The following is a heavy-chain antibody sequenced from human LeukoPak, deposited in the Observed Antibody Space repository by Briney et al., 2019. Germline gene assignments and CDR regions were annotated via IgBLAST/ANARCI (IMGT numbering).Heavy chain of an antibody. CDR2: INTNTGNP. Sequence: ASVKVSCKASGYTFTSYAMNWVRQAPGQGLEWMGWINTNTGNPTYAQGFTGRFVFSLDTSVSTAYLQISSLKAEDTAVYYCARGRGGYYDFWSGPGRSYYYYGMDVWGQGTTVTVSS. CDR3: ARGRGGYYDFWSGPGRSYYYYGMDV. J-gene: IGHJ6*02. V-gene: IGHV7-4-1*02. CDR1: GYTFTSYA. D-gene: IGHD3-3*01.